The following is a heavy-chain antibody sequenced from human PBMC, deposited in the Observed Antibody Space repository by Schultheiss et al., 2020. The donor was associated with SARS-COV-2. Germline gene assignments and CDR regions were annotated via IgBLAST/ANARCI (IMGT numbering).Heavy chain of an antibody. J-gene: IGHJ3*02. Sequence: ASVKVSCKASGYTFTSYGISWVRQAPGQGLEWMGRIIPILGIANYAQKLQGRVTMTTDTSTSTAYMELRSLRSDDTAVYYCARRWTYYYDSSGSGGAFDIWGQGTMVTVSS. CDR3: ARRWTYYYDSSGSGGAFDI. V-gene: IGHV1-18*01. D-gene: IGHD3-22*01. CDR2: IIPILGIA. CDR1: GYTFTSYG.